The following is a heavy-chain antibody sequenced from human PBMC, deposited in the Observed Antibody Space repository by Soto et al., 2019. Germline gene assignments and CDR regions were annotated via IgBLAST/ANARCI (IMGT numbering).Heavy chain of an antibody. CDR1: GYTFTGYY. V-gene: IGHV1-2*04. J-gene: IGHJ6*03. CDR2: INPNSGGT. D-gene: IGHD3-9*01. CDR3: ARASAMTGDYYYYMDV. Sequence: ASVKVSCKASGYTFTGYYMHWVRQAPGQGLEWMGWINPNSGGTNYAQKFQGWVTMTRDTSISTAYMELSRLRSDDTAVYYCARASAMTGDYYYYMDVWGKGTTVTVSS.